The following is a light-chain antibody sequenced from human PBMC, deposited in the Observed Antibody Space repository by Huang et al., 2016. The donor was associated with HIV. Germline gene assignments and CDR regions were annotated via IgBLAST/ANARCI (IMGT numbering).Light chain of an antibody. CDR1: ESILRN. V-gene: IGKV3-15*01. Sequence: VMTQSPATLSVSPGERATLSCRASESILRNLAWYQQRPGQPPRFLIYGASVRLPGIPDRFRGSGSGTEFSLTISSLQSEDFAVYYCQQYNKWPPYTYGQGTKLEIK. CDR3: QQYNKWPPYT. J-gene: IGKJ2*01. CDR2: GAS.